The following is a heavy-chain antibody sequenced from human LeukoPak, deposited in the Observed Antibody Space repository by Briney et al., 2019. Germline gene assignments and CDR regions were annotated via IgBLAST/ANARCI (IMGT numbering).Heavy chain of an antibody. Sequence: PGRSLRLSCAASGFTFSSYGMHWVRQAPGKGLEWVSSITSGGTYTYYADSVKGRFTTSRDNAKNSLSLQLSSLRAEDTAVYYCARGHYDILTASYKWTPDYWGQGILVTVSS. D-gene: IGHD3-9*01. CDR2: ITSGGTYT. CDR3: ARGHYDILTASYKWTPDY. V-gene: IGHV3-21*06. J-gene: IGHJ4*02. CDR1: GFTFSSYG.